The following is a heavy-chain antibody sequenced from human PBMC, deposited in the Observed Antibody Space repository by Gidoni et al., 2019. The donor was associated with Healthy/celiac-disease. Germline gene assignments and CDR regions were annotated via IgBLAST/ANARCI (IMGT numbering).Heavy chain of an antibody. Sequence: QVQLVESGGGLVEPGGSLSLSCAASGFTFSDYYMSWIRQAPGKGLEWVSYISSSSSYTNYADSVKGRFTISRDNAKNSLYLQMNSLRAEDTAVYYCARGRGGSDTYDYWGQGTLVTVSS. J-gene: IGHJ4*02. CDR2: ISSSSSYT. CDR3: ARGRGGSDTYDY. CDR1: GFTFSDYY. V-gene: IGHV3-11*05. D-gene: IGHD2-15*01.